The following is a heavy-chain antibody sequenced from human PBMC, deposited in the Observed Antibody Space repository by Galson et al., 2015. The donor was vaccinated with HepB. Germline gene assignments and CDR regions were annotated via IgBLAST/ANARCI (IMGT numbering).Heavy chain of an antibody. D-gene: IGHD2-2*03. CDR3: AKDLDIVVVPAARYYYGMDV. V-gene: IGHV3-30*18. Sequence: SLRLSCAASGFTFSSYGMHWVRQAPGKGLEWVAVISYDGSNKYYADSVKGRFTISRDNSKNTLYLQMSSLRAEDTAVYYCAKDLDIVVVPAARYYYGMDVWGQGTTVTVSS. CDR1: GFTFSSYG. J-gene: IGHJ6*02. CDR2: ISYDGSNK.